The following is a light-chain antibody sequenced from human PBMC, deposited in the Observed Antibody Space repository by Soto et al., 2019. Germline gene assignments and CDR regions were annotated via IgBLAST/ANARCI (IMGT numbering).Light chain of an antibody. J-gene: IGKJ1*01. CDR3: QQHDSSPWT. V-gene: IGKV3-20*01. Sequence: VLTQSPGTLSLSPGERATLSCRASQSVSNTYVAWYQHIPGQTPRLLIYGASNRATGIPDRFSGSGSGTDFTLTISRLEPEDFAVYYCQQHDSSPWTFXQGTKVDIK. CDR2: GAS. CDR1: QSVSNTY.